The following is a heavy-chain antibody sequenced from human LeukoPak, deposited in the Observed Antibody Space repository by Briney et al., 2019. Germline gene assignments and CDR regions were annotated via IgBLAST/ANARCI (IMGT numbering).Heavy chain of an antibody. J-gene: IGHJ4*02. Sequence: PSASLRLSCSAPVFTFISYAMHWVRQAPGQGLEYVSAISSSGGSTYYADLVKGRFTISRDNSKNTLYLQMSSLRPEDTAVYFCVKERSGGFFDYWGQGTLVTASA. D-gene: IGHD1-26*01. CDR2: ISSSGGST. CDR3: VKERSGGFFDY. CDR1: VFTFISYA. V-gene: IGHV3-64D*09.